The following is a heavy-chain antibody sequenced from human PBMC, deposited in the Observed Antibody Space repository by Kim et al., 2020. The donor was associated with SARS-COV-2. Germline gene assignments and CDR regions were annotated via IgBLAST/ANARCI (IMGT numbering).Heavy chain of an antibody. V-gene: IGHV4-39*01. CDR2: INYTGIP. CDR3: ACYFDY. J-gene: IGHJ4*02. Sequence: INYTGIPYYSPSLTSRLTISVDTSTNQFSLKMNSMTAADTAVYYCACYFDYWGPGTLVTVSS.